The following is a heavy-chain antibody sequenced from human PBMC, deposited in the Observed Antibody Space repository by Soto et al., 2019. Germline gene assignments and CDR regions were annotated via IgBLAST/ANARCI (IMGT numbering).Heavy chain of an antibody. CDR3: LKGSSGESRSDS. Sequence: PGGSLRLSCAASGFTFSTYAMSWVRQDPGKGLEWISAISSSGGTIYYADSVKGRFTISRDNSKNTLYLQMNSLRVEDTAVYYCLKGSSGESRSDSWGQGTLVTVSS. V-gene: IGHV3-23*01. CDR1: GFTFSTYA. CDR2: ISSSGGTI. J-gene: IGHJ4*02. D-gene: IGHD6-6*01.